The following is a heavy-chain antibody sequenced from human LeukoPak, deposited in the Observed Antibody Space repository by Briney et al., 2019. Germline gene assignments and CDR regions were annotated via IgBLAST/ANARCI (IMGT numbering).Heavy chain of an antibody. J-gene: IGHJ1*01. Sequence: GGSLRLSCAASGFTFDSYTMNWVRQAPGKGLEWVSSITSGSVNKYYADSVKGRFTISRDNAKNSLFLQMNSLRAEDTAVYYCAKVQDGSYWYEYFQHWGQGTVVTVSS. D-gene: IGHD5-18*01. CDR3: AKVQDGSYWYEYFQH. CDR1: GFTFDSYT. V-gene: IGHV3-21*01. CDR2: ITSGSVNK.